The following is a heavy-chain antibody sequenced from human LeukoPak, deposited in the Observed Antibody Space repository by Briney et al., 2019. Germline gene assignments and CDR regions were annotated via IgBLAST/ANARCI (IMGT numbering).Heavy chain of an antibody. J-gene: IGHJ6*03. Sequence: SETLSLTCAVYGGSFSGYYWSWIRQPPGKGLEWIGEINHSGSTNYNPSLKSRVTISVDTSKNQFSLKLSSVTAADTAVYFCARGRVSSSTWYSTYYYYFYMDVWGEGTTVTVSS. V-gene: IGHV4-34*01. CDR2: INHSGST. D-gene: IGHD6-13*01. CDR1: GGSFSGYY. CDR3: ARGRVSSSTWYSTYYYYFYMDV.